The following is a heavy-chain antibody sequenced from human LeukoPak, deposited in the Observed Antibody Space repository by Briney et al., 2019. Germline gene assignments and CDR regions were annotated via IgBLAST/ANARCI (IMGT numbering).Heavy chain of an antibody. V-gene: IGHV4-4*09. CDR1: GGSFNSFF. D-gene: IGHD3-10*01. CDR2: IYTSGNT. CDR3: AKRGNLFEP. Sequence: SETLSLTCTVSGGSFNSFFWSWIRQPPGKALEWIGYIYTSGNTYYSPSLKSRVTISLDTSKNQFSLKLISVTAADTAVYYCAKRGNLFEPWGQGTLVTVSS. J-gene: IGHJ5*02.